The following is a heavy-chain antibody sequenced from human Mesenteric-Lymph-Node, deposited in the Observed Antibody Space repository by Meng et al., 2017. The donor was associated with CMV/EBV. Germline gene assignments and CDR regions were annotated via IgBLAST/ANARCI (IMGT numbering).Heavy chain of an antibody. D-gene: IGHD1-14*01. CDR2: ISGSGGST. Sequence: GESLKISCAASGFTFSSYAMSWVRQAPGKGLEWVSAISGSGGSTYYADSVKGRFTISRDNSKNTLYLQMNSLRAEDTAVYYCARVSSGTATMIRGWFGPWGQGTLVTVSS. CDR1: GFTFSSYA. CDR3: ARVSSGTATMIRGWFGP. J-gene: IGHJ5*02. V-gene: IGHV3-23*01.